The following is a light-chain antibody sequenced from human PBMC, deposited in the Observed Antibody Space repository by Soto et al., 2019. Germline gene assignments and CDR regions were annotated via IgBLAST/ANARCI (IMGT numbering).Light chain of an antibody. Sequence: QSVLTQPPSVSAAPGQKVTISCSGSNSNIGNNYVSWYQQLPGTAPKLLIYENNKRPSGIPDRLSGSKSVTSATLGITGLQTGDEADYYCGTWDSSLSAYVFGTGTKLTVL. V-gene: IGLV1-51*02. CDR3: GTWDSSLSAYV. CDR1: NSNIGNNY. J-gene: IGLJ1*01. CDR2: ENN.